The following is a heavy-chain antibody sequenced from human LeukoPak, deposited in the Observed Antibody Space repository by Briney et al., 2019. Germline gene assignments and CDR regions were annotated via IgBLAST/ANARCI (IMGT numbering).Heavy chain of an antibody. J-gene: IGHJ4*02. D-gene: IGHD3-10*01. CDR3: TREGAAYGSGSYYFDY. CDR2: IRSKAYGGTT. V-gene: IGHV3-49*04. CDR1: GFTFGDYA. Sequence: GGSLRLSCTAPGFTFGDYAMSRVRQAPGKGLEWVGFIRSKAYGGTTEYAASVKGRFTISRDDSKSIAYLQMNSLKTEDTAVYYCTREGAAYGSGSYYFDYWGQGTLVTVSS.